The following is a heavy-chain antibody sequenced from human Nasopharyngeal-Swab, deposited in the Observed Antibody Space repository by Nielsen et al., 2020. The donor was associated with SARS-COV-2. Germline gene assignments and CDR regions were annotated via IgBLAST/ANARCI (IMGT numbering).Heavy chain of an antibody. CDR1: GYSFTSDW. Sequence: GESLKISCQVSGYSFTSDWIGWVRQMPGKGLEWMGIIFPDDSDTSYSPSFEGHVTISADKSITTAYLQWDSLKASDTAMYYCARSKPFRGYNYGYPSGYFDSWGQGTLVTVSS. J-gene: IGHJ4*02. D-gene: IGHD5-18*01. CDR3: ARSKPFRGYNYGYPSGYFDS. CDR2: IFPDDSDT. V-gene: IGHV5-51*01.